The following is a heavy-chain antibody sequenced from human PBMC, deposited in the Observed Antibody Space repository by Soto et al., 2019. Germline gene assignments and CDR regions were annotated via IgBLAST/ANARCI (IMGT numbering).Heavy chain of an antibody. CDR2: IYYSGST. CDR3: ARAEIRYFDSLSTSWFGL. J-gene: IGHJ5*02. Sequence: GKGLEWIGYIYYSGSTNYNPSLKSRVTISVDTSKNQFSLKLSSVTAADTAVYYCARAEIRYFDSLSTSWFGLWGEGTLLSV. V-gene: IGHV4-61*10. D-gene: IGHD3-9*01.